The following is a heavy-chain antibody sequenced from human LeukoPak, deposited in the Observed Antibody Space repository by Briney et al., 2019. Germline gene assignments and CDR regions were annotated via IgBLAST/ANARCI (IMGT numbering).Heavy chain of an antibody. D-gene: IGHD3-10*01. J-gene: IGHJ4*02. Sequence: GGSLRLSCATSTFTFSSYTMNWVRQAPGKGLEWISSISPSGNSKYHADSVKGRFTISRDNAENSLYMQMNSLRAEDTGVYYCVRDFLGESGAGGYWGQGTLVTVSS. CDR1: TFTFSSYT. V-gene: IGHV3-21*01. CDR2: ISPSGNSK. CDR3: VRDFLGESGAGGY.